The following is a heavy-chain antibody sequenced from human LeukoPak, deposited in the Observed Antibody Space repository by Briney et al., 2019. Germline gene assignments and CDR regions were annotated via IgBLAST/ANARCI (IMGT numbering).Heavy chain of an antibody. D-gene: IGHD3-10*01. CDR2: MNPNSGNT. CDR1: GYTFTSYD. J-gene: IGHJ6*02. Sequence: ASVKVSCKASGYTFTSYDINWVRQATGQGLEWMGWMNPNSGNTGYAQKFQGRVTMTRNTSISTAHMELSSLRSEDTAVYYCVSEFDYYYGMDVWGQGTAVTVSS. CDR3: VSEFDYYYGMDV. V-gene: IGHV1-8*01.